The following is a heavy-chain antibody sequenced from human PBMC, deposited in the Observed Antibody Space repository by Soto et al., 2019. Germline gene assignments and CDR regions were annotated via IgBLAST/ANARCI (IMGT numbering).Heavy chain of an antibody. CDR3: ARQGSIANRRNWLDP. D-gene: IGHD6-6*01. Sequence: GESLKISCKASGYSFTSYWIAWVRQVPGKGLEWMGITYPGDSDTRYSPSFQGQVTISADKSISTAYLQWSSLTASDTAIYYCARQGSIANRRNWLDPRGQRTPVTVSA. J-gene: IGHJ5*02. CDR2: TYPGDSDT. CDR1: GYSFTSYW. V-gene: IGHV5-51*01.